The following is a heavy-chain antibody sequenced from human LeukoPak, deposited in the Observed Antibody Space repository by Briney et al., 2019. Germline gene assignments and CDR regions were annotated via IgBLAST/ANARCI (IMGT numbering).Heavy chain of an antibody. J-gene: IGHJ4*02. V-gene: IGHV3-7*01. Sequence: GGSLRLSCGVSGFTFGRSWMSWVRQIPAKGLEFVANIKEDGSVRNYVDSVQGRFTISRDNAKNSLYLHMNSLRAEDTAVYYCARDPGYSSFDYWGQGTLVTVSS. CDR2: IKEDGSVR. CDR1: GFTFGRSW. D-gene: IGHD6-13*01. CDR3: ARDPGYSSFDY.